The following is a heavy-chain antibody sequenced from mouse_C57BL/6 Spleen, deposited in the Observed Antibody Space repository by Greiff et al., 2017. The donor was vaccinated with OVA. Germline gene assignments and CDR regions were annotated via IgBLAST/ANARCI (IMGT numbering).Heavy chain of an antibody. J-gene: IGHJ4*01. D-gene: IGHD1-1*01. CDR3: TRRYVPYYYAMDY. CDR2: IDPETGGT. Sequence: QVQLQQSGAELVRPGASVTLSCKASGYTFTDYEMHWVKQTPVHGLEWIGAIDPETGGTAYNQKFTGKAILTADKSSSTAYMELRSLTSEDSAVYYCTRRYVPYYYAMDYWGQGTSVTVSS. CDR1: GYTFTDYE. V-gene: IGHV1-15*01.